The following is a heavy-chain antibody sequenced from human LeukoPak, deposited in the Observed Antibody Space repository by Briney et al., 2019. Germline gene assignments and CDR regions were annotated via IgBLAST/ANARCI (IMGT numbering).Heavy chain of an antibody. D-gene: IGHD6-13*01. V-gene: IGHV1-69*04. J-gene: IGHJ5*02. CDR2: IIPILGIA. CDR1: GGTFSSYA. CDR3: ARGLAAAGTVWFDP. Sequence: SVTVSCKASGGTFSSYAISWVRQAPGQGLEWMGRIIPILGIANYAQKFQGRVTITADKSTSTAYMELSSLRSEDTAVYYCARGLAAAGTVWFDPWGQGTLVTVSS.